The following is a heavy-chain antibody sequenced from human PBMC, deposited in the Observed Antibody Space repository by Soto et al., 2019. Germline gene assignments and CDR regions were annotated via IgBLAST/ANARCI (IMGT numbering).Heavy chain of an antibody. CDR1: GFSFSNAW. CDR3: GRYSSSSGWIDP. J-gene: IGHJ5*02. V-gene: IGHV3-7*03. D-gene: IGHD6-6*01. CDR2: IKQDGSEK. Sequence: GGSLRLSCAASGFSFSNAWMSWVRQAPGKGLEWVANIKQDGSEKYYVDSVKGRFTISRDNAENSLYLQMNSLRAEDTAVYYCGRYSSSSGWIDPWGQGTLVTVSS.